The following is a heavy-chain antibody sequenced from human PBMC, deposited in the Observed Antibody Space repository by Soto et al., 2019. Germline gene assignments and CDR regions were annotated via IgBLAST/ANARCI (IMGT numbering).Heavy chain of an antibody. J-gene: IGHJ1*01. D-gene: IGHD3-22*01. Sequence: QVQLQESGPGLVKPSQTLSLTCSVSVDSVTSGDYYWTWVRQSPGKGLEWIGYISYSGNTAYNPSLSSRLTISLVTSKNHFSLKLHAATAADTAVYYCAGGDYLNRSGYYYFQPWGQGTPVTVSS. V-gene: IGHV4-30-4*01. CDR3: AGGDYLNRSGYYYFQP. CDR1: VDSVTSGDYY. CDR2: ISYSGNT.